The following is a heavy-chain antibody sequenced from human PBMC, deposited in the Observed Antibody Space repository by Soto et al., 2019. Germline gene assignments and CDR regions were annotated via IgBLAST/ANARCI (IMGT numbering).Heavy chain of an antibody. J-gene: IGHJ5*02. CDR1: GGSISYNSYY. V-gene: IGHV4-39*02. D-gene: IGHD2-2*01. Sequence: KASETLSLTCSASGGSISYNSYYWGWIRQPPGKGLEWVGGIFYTGTTYYSPSLKDRVTISVDTSKNSFSLNLTSVTAADTAVYFCARLVVVAPVANAWGQGTLVTVSS. CDR3: ARLVVVAPVANA. CDR2: IFYTGTT.